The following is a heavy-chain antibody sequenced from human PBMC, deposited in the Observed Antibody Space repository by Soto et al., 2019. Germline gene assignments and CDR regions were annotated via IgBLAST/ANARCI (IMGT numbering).Heavy chain of an antibody. CDR3: AVRWK. CDR1: GFSVSNNY. J-gene: IGHJ4*02. Sequence: EVQLVESGGALVQPGGSLRVSCAASGFSVSNNYMSWVRQAPGKGLEWVAFIYSGGDTFYADSVKGRFSISRDKSRNTLYLHMNSLRVEDTAVSYCAVRWKWGQGTLVTVSS. D-gene: IGHD1-1*01. CDR2: IYSGGDT. V-gene: IGHV3-66*01.